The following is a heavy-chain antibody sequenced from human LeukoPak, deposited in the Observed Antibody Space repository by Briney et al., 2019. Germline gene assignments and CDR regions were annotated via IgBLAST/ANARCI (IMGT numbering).Heavy chain of an antibody. CDR3: ARQGEAYCGGDCYSYYYYYYMDV. J-gene: IGHJ6*03. V-gene: IGHV4-39*01. D-gene: IGHD2-21*02. CDR1: GGSISSSSYY. CDR2: IYYSGST. Sequence: SETLSLTCPVSGGSISSSSYYWGWIRQPPGKGLEWIGSIYYSGSTYYNPSLKSRVTISVDTSKNQFSLKLSSVTAADTAVYYCARQGEAYCGGDCYSYYYYYYMDVWGKGTTVTVSS.